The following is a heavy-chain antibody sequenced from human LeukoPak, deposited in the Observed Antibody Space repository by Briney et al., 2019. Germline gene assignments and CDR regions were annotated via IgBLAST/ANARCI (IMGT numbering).Heavy chain of an antibody. J-gene: IGHJ4*02. CDR2: FNPNSGGT. D-gene: IGHD6-25*01. Sequence: GASVKVSCKTSGYTFTVYYIHWVRQARGQGPEWMGWFNPNSGGTSYPRKFQGRVTMTGDTSISTAYMELNSLTADDTAVYYCASGHSGNSPYWGQGTLVTVSS. CDR1: GYTFTVYY. CDR3: ASGHSGNSPY. V-gene: IGHV1-2*02.